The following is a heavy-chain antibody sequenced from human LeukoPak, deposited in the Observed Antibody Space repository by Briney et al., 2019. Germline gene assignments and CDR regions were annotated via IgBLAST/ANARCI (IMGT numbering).Heavy chain of an antibody. CDR1: GYTFTSYG. V-gene: IGHV1-18*01. J-gene: IGHJ5*02. CDR2: ISAYNGNT. Sequence: ASVKVSCKASGYTFTSYGISWVRQAPGQGLEWMGSISAYNGNTNYAQKLKGRVTMTTDTSTSTAYMKLRSLRSDDTAVYYCARNTFVVVVATKTPDWFDPWGQGTLVTVSS. D-gene: IGHD2-15*01. CDR3: ARNTFVVVVATKTPDWFDP.